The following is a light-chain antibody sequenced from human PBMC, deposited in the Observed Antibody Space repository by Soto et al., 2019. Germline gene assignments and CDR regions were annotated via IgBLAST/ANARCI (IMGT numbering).Light chain of an antibody. CDR2: DAS. Sequence: SYELTQPPSVSVAPGQTARITCGGNNSGSKSVHWYQQKPGQAPVLVVYDASDRPSGIPERFSGSNSGNTATLTISRVEAGDEADYYCQVWDSSSDHYVFGIGTKVIVL. CDR3: QVWDSSSDHYV. V-gene: IGLV3-21*02. CDR1: NSGSKS. J-gene: IGLJ1*01.